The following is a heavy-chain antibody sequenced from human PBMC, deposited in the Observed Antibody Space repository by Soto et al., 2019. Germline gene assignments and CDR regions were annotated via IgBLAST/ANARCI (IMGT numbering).Heavy chain of an antibody. J-gene: IGHJ4*02. Sequence: QVQLVQSGAEVKKPGASVKVSCKASGYIFTSYGISWVRQAPGQGLEWMGWISPDNDNTNYAQNLQGRVTMTTDTSTSTAYMALRSLRSDDTAVYYCARTFGYNWNPGEYWGQGSLVIVSS. D-gene: IGHD1-20*01. CDR2: ISPDNDNT. CDR3: ARTFGYNWNPGEY. V-gene: IGHV1-18*04. CDR1: GYIFTSYG.